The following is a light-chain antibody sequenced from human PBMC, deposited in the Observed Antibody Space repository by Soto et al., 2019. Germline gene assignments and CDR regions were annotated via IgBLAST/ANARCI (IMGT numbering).Light chain of an antibody. CDR1: SSNIGSAY. V-gene: IGLV1-47*01. J-gene: IGLJ2*01. Sequence: QSVLTQPPSASGTPGQKVTISCSGSSSNIGSAYLYWYQHLPGTAPKLLIYRNNKRPSGVPDRFSASKSGTSASLAISGIRSEDDADYYCAAWDDSLVVFGGGTQLTVL. CDR2: RNN. CDR3: AAWDDSLVV.